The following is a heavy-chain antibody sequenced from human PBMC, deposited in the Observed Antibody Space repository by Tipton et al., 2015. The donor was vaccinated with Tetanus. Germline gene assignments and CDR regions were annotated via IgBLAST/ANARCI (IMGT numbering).Heavy chain of an antibody. J-gene: IGHJ4*02. CDR2: ISPSGRS. Sequence: TLSLTCTVSGGSIRSGDHQWSWIRQPPGKGLEWLAYISPSGRSNSNYSLKSRITVSQDKSKNQFSLKLTSVTAADTAVYYCARANYDFPNKGPFDFWGQGILVLVSS. V-gene: IGHV4-61*08. CDR3: ARANYDFPNKGPFDF. D-gene: IGHD3-3*01. CDR1: GGSIRSGDHQ.